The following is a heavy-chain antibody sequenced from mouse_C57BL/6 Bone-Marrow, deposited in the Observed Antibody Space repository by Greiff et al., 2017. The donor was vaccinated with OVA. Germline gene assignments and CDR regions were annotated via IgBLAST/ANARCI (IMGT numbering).Heavy chain of an antibody. V-gene: IGHV10-1*01. D-gene: IGHD1-1*01. Sequence: EVQVVESGGGLVQPKGSLKLSCAASGFSFNTYAMNWVRQAPGKGLEWVARIRSKSNNYATYYADSVKDRFTISRDDSESMLYLQMNNLKTEDTAMYYCVRDYYGSSYTAWFADWGQGTLVTVSA. CDR2: IRSKSNNYAT. CDR3: VRDYYGSSYTAWFAD. J-gene: IGHJ3*01. CDR1: GFSFNTYA.